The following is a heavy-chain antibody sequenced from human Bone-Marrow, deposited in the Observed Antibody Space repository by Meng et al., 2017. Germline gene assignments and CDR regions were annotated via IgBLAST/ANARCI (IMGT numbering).Heavy chain of an antibody. CDR3: ATLPPRDIVVVPAAYNWFDP. CDR1: GVTFSSSS. V-gene: IGHV1-69*06. J-gene: IGHJ5*02. Sequence: SVKVSCKTSGVTFSSSSIIWVRQAPGQGLEWMGAIIPTFGTANYAQKFQGRVTITADKSTSTAYMELSSLRSEDTAVYYCATLPPRDIVVVPAAYNWFDPWGQGTLVTVSS. CDR2: IIPTFGTA. D-gene: IGHD2-2*01.